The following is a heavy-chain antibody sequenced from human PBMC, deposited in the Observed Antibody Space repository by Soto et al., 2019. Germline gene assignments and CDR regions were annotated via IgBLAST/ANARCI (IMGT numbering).Heavy chain of an antibody. Sequence: PXDSLTISRKGPGHIFNNHWIGLVRQTPGKGLEWMGLIFTRDSETKTSPSFQGHVSFSVDNSINTVYLQWTSLKTADTGMYFCARGYYDSGHGYDLWGQGTQVTVSS. V-gene: IGHV5-51*01. D-gene: IGHD3-10*01. J-gene: IGHJ5*02. CDR2: IFTRDSET. CDR1: GHIFNNHW. CDR3: ARGYYDSGHGYDL.